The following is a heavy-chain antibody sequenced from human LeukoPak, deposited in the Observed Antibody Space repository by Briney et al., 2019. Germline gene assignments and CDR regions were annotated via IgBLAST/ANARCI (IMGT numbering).Heavy chain of an antibody. CDR3: AKDYARLVIPDY. CDR2: ISYDGSNK. J-gene: IGHJ4*02. V-gene: IGHV3-30*18. CDR1: GFTFSSYG. D-gene: IGHD3-9*01. Sequence: GGSLRLSCAASGFTFSSYGMHWVRQAPGKGLEWVAVISYDGSNKYYADSVKGRFTISRDNSKNTLYLQMNSLGAEDTAVYYCAKDYARLVIPDYWGQGTLVTVSS.